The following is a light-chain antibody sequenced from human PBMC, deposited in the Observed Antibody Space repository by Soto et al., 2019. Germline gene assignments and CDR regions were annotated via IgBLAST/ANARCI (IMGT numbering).Light chain of an antibody. CDR2: WAS. CDR1: QRVLYSSSNNNY. CDR3: MQGTHWPPT. J-gene: IGKJ1*01. V-gene: IGKV4-1*01. Sequence: THFREFLPVCLGDRATINSKSSQRVLYSSSNNNYLAWYQQKPGQPPKLVIYWASTRESGVPDRFSGSGSGTDFTLKISRVEAEDVGVYYCMQGTHWPPTFGQGSKVDI.